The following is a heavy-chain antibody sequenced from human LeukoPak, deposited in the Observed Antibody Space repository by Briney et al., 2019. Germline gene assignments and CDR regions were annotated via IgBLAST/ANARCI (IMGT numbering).Heavy chain of an antibody. J-gene: IGHJ4*02. V-gene: IGHV3-11*01. CDR3: ARDSSGSYQFDY. Sequence: GGSLRLSCAASGFTFSDYYMSWIRQAPGKGLEWVSYISSGGSPIYYADSVKGRFTISRDNAKNSLYLQMNSLRAEDTAMYYCARDSSGSYQFDYWGQGTLVTVSS. D-gene: IGHD1-26*01. CDR2: ISSGGSPI. CDR1: GFTFSDYY.